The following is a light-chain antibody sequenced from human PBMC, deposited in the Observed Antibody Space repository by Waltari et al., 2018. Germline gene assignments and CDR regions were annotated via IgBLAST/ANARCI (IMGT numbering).Light chain of an antibody. Sequence: QSALTQPAAVSGSPGQSITISCTGTSSDVGGYDYVTWYQQHPGKAPKLMIYEVSNRPSGVSNRFSGSKSGNTASLTISGLQAEDEADYYCSSYTSSYNLVFGGVTKLTVL. CDR3: SSYTSSYNLV. CDR2: EVS. V-gene: IGLV2-14*01. CDR1: SSDVGGYDY. J-gene: IGLJ2*01.